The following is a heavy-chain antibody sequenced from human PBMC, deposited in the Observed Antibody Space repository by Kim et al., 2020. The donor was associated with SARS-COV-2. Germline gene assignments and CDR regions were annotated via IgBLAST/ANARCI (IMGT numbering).Heavy chain of an antibody. CDR2: INHSGST. J-gene: IGHJ4*01. CDR1: GGSFSGYY. V-gene: IGHV4-34*01. Sequence: SETLSLTCAVYGGSFSGYYWSWIRQPPGKGLEWIGEINHSGSTNYNPSLKSRVTISVDTSKNQFSLKLSSVTAADTAVYYCARGHKVTTDPGEGTDYWGHGARVTVS. D-gene: IGHD4-17*01. CDR3: ARGHKVTTDPGEGTDY.